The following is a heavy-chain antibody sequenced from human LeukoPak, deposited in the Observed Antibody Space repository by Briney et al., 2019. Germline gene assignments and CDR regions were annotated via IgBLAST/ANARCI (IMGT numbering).Heavy chain of an antibody. D-gene: IGHD2-15*01. CDR1: GYTLTELS. J-gene: IGHJ6*02. CDR3: ATGCSGGSCYWDYYYGMDV. CDR2: FDPEDGET. V-gene: IGHV1-24*01. Sequence: GASVKVSCKVSGYTLTELSMHWVRQAPGKGLEWMGGFDPEDGETIYAQRFQGRVTMTEDTSTDTAYMELSSLRSEDTAVYYCATGCSGGSCYWDYYYGMDVWGQGTTVTVSS.